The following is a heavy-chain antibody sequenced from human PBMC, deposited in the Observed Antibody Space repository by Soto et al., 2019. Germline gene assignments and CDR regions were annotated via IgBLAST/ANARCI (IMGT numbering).Heavy chain of an antibody. CDR3: AKDLRGSGSYYVLDY. CDR2: INWNGENI. D-gene: IGHD3-10*01. V-gene: IGHV3-9*01. CDR1: GFTFDDYA. Sequence: EVQLVQSGGGLVQPGRSLRLSCAAAGFTFDDYAMHWVRQAPGKGLEWVSSINWNGENIFYADSVKGRFTVSRDNAKNSLSLQMNSLRLEDTAVYYCAKDLRGSGSYYVLDYWGQGTLVTVSS. J-gene: IGHJ4*02.